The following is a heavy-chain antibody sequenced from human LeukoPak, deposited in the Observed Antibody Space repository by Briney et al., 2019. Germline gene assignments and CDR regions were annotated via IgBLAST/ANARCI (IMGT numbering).Heavy chain of an antibody. CDR1: GFTFSSYA. CDR2: ISGSGGST. CDR3: AKAHYYDSSGFYYFDY. Sequence: GGSLRLSCAASGFTFSSYAMSWVRQAPGKGPEWVSAISGSGGSTYYADSVKGRFTISRDNSKNTLYLQMNSLRAEDTAVYYCAKAHYYDSSGFYYFDYWAREPWSPSPQ. D-gene: IGHD3-22*01. V-gene: IGHV3-23*01. J-gene: IGHJ4*02.